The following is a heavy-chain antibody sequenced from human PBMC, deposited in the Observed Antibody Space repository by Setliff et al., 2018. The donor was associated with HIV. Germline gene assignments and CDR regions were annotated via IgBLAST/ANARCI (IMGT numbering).Heavy chain of an antibody. Sequence: GESLKISCVTSGFIFTDYWMSWVRQAPGKGLEWVANIRQGGGETHYVDSVKGRFTISRDNAKNSLYLQMNGLGAEDTALYYCASTRFGGPAAAAVVGGRIDFDNWGRGTLVTVSS. V-gene: IGHV3-7*05. CDR2: IRQGGGET. J-gene: IGHJ4*02. CDR3: ASTRFGGPAAAAVVGGRIDFDN. D-gene: IGHD2-15*01. CDR1: GFIFTDYW.